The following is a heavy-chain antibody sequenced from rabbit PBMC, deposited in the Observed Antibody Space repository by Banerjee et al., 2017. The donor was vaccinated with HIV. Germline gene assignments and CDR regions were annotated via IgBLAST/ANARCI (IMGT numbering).Heavy chain of an antibody. V-gene: IGHV1S40*01. CDR1: GFSFSSSYY. D-gene: IGHD4-2*01. CDR2: IYVGSSGST. Sequence: QSMEESGGDLVKPGASLTLTCTASGFSFSSSYYMCWVRQAPGKGLEWIACIYVGSSGSTYYASWAKGRFTISKTSSTTVTLQMTSLTVADTATYFCARDLAGSNLWGPGTLVTVS. J-gene: IGHJ4*01. CDR3: ARDLAGSNL.